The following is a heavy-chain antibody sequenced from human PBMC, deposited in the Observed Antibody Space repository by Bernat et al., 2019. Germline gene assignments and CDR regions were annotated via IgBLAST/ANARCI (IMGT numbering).Heavy chain of an antibody. CDR2: ISYEGSNK. D-gene: IGHD3-10*01. Sequence: QVQLVESGGGVVQPGRSLRLSCAASGFTFSSYGIHWVRQAPGKGLEWVAVISYEGSNKYYADSVKGRFTISRDNSKNTLYLQMNSLRAEDTAVYYCYGSGSYWGFDPWGQGTLVTVSS. J-gene: IGHJ5*02. CDR1: GFTFSSYG. V-gene: IGHV3-30*03. CDR3: YGSGSYWGFDP.